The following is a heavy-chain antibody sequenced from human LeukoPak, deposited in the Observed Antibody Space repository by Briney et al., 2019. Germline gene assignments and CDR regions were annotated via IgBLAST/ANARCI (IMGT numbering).Heavy chain of an antibody. J-gene: IGHJ5*02. Sequence: KPSETLSLTCTVSGVSISSYYWSWIRQPPGKGLEGIGYIYYSGSTNYNPSLKSRVTISVDTSKNQFSLKLSSVTAADTAVYYCARRLIVVVPAAIRRGYNWFDPWGQGTLVTVSS. D-gene: IGHD2-2*01. CDR2: IYYSGST. V-gene: IGHV4-59*12. CDR3: ARRLIVVVPAAIRRGYNWFDP. CDR1: GVSISSYY.